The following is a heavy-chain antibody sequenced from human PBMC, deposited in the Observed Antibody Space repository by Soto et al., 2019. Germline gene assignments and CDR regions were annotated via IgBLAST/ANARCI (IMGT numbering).Heavy chain of an antibody. CDR1: GGSISSYY. V-gene: IGHV4-4*07. J-gene: IGHJ6*02. Sequence: PWETLSLTCTVSGGSISSYYWSWIRQPAGKGLEWIGRIYTSGSTNYNPSLKSRVTRSVDTSKNQFSLKLSSVTAADTAVYYCARVGARGYSSSWYEANYYYYYGMDVWGQGTTVTVSS. CDR2: IYTSGST. D-gene: IGHD6-13*01. CDR3: ARVGARGYSSSWYEANYYYYYGMDV.